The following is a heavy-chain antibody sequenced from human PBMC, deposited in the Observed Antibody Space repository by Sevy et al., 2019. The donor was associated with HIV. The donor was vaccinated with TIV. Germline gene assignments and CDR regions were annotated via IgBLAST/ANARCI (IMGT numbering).Heavy chain of an antibody. Sequence: GGSLRLSCATSGFSFNTYTMNWVRQAPGKGLEWVSSISSDSYYIHYADSLKGRFTISRDNAKNSLYLQMNSLRVEDTAVYYCARDPSDDSSDYSSFDSWGQGTLVTLSS. CDR3: ARDPSDDSSDYSSFDS. CDR2: ISSDSYYI. V-gene: IGHV3-21*01. J-gene: IGHJ4*02. D-gene: IGHD3-22*01. CDR1: GFSFNTYT.